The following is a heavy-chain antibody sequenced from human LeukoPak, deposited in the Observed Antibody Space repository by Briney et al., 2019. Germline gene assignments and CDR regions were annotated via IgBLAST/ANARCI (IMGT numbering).Heavy chain of an antibody. D-gene: IGHD6-13*01. CDR3: ARDHEQQLAFDY. V-gene: IGHV3-53*01. J-gene: IGHJ4*02. Sequence: GGSLRLSCAASGFTVSSNYTSWVRQAPGKGLEWVSVIYSGGSTYYADSVKGRFTISRDDSKNTLYLQMNSLRAEDTAVYYCARDHEQQLAFDYWGQGTLVTVSS. CDR2: IYSGGST. CDR1: GFTVSSNY.